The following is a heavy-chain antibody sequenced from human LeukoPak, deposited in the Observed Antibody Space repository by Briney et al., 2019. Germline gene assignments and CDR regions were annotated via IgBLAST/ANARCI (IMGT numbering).Heavy chain of an antibody. CDR3: AKDPRQWELSSGENWFDP. V-gene: IGHV3-23*01. Sequence: GGSLRLSCAASGFTFSSYAMTWVRQAPGKGLEWVSAISGSGGSTYYAASVKGRFTISRDNSKNTLYLQMNSLRAEDTAVYYCAKDPRQWELSSGENWFDPWGQGTLVTVSS. CDR1: GFTFSSYA. CDR2: ISGSGGST. J-gene: IGHJ5*02. D-gene: IGHD1-26*01.